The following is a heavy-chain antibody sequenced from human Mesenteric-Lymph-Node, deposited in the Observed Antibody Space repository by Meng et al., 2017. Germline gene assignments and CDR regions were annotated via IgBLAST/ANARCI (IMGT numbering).Heavy chain of an antibody. CDR1: GFTFDDYA. CDR3: AKSRGSSWFPESFDF. Sequence: SLKISCAASGFTFDDYAMHWVRQAPGKGLEWVSGISWGSGSLGYADSVRGRFTISRDNAKNSLYLHMNSLRTEDMALYYCAKSRGSSWFPESFDFWGQGTTVTVSS. D-gene: IGHD6-13*01. V-gene: IGHV3-9*03. J-gene: IGHJ6*02. CDR2: ISWGSGSL.